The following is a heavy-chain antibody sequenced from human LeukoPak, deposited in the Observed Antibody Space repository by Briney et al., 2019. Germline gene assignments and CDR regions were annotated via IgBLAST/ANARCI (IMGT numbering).Heavy chain of an antibody. J-gene: IGHJ1*01. CDR1: GFTFSSYT. D-gene: IGHD4-17*01. V-gene: IGHV3-23*01. Sequence: PGGSLRLSCAASGFTFSSYTMSWVRQAPGKGLEWVSTITTSDGNTYYADSVKGRFTVSRDNSKNTLYLQMNSLRAEDTAVYYCARDRVIYGDYGTALQHWGQGTLVTVSS. CDR3: ARDRVIYGDYGTALQH. CDR2: ITTSDGNT.